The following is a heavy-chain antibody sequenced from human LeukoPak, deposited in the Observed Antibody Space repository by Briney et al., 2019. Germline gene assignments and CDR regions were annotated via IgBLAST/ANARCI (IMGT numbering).Heavy chain of an antibody. CDR2: IYYSGST. V-gene: IGHV4-59*01. CDR1: GGSISSYY. Sequence: SETLSLTCTVSGGSISSYYWSWIRQPPGKGLEWIGYIYYSGSTNYNPSLKSRVTISVDTSKNQFSLKLSSVTAADTAVYHCARAPGYCSSTSCYVPARYGMDVWGKGTTVTVSS. CDR3: ARAPGYCSSTSCYVPARYGMDV. D-gene: IGHD2-2*01. J-gene: IGHJ6*04.